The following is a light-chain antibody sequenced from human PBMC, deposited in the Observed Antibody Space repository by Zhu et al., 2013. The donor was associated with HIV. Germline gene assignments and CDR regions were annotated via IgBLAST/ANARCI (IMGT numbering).Light chain of an antibody. Sequence: DIQMTQSPVSLSASVGDRVTITCRASQSISTHLNWFQQKPGKAPNLLIYAASSFQSGVPSRFRGSGSGTDFSLTITTLQPEDFATYYCQQTYTAPWTFGQGTKVEIK. CDR2: AAS. V-gene: IGKV1-39*01. CDR3: QQTYTAPWT. J-gene: IGKJ1*01. CDR1: QSISTH.